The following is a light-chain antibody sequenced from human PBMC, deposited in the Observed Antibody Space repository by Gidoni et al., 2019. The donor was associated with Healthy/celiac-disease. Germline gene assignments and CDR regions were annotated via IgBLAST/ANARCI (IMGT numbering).Light chain of an antibody. V-gene: IGLV2-14*01. J-gene: IGLJ2*01. CDR3: SSYTSSSTLEGV. Sequence: QSTLTQPASVSGSPGQSITISCTGTSSDVGCYNYVSWYQPHPGKAPKLISYDFSNRPSGVSNRFSGSKSGNTASLTLSVLQAEDEAAYYCSSYTSSSTLEGVFGGGTKLTVL. CDR2: DFS. CDR1: SSDVGCYNY.